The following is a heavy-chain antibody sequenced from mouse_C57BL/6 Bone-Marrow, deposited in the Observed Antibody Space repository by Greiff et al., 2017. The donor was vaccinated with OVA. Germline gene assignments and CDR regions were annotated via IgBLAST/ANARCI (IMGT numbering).Heavy chain of an antibody. J-gene: IGHJ1*03. CDR1: GFSLTSYG. D-gene: IGHD2-3*01. V-gene: IGHV2-2*01. Sequence: QVQLQQSGPGLVQPSQSLSITCTVSGFSLTSYGVHWVRQSPGKGLAWLGVIWSGGSTDYNAAFISRLSISKDNSKSQVFFKMNSLQADDTAIYYCARTFDGYWYFDVWGTGTTVTVSS. CDR3: ARTFDGYWYFDV. CDR2: IWSGGST.